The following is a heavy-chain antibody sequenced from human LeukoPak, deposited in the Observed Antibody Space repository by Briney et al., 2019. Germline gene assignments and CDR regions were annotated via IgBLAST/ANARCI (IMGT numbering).Heavy chain of an antibody. D-gene: IGHD6-6*01. CDR2: ISYDGSNK. CDR3: ARVIAARHFDY. Sequence: PGGSLRLSCAASGFTFSTYAMHWVRQGPGKGLEWVAVISYDGSNKYYADSVKGRFTISRDNSKNTLYLQMSSLSAEDTAVYYCARVIAARHFDYWGQGTLVTVSS. CDR1: GFTFSTYA. V-gene: IGHV3-30-3*01. J-gene: IGHJ4*02.